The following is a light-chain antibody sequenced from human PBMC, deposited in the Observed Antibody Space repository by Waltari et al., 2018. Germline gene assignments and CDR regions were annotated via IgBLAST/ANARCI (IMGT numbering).Light chain of an antibody. J-gene: IGLJ3*02. Sequence: NFMLTQPHSVSESPGKTVTISCTRSSGSIASNYVQWYQQRPGSSPTTVIYEDNQRPSGVPDRFSGSSDSASNSASLTSSGLKTEDEADYYCQSYDTSNRVFGGGTKVTVL. CDR1: SGSIASNY. V-gene: IGLV6-57*01. CDR2: EDN. CDR3: QSYDTSNRV.